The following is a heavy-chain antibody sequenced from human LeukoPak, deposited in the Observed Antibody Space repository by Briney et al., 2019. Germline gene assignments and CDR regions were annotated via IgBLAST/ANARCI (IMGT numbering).Heavy chain of an antibody. CDR3: AKAIAVAAPYYFDY. CDR1: GFTFSSYA. J-gene: IGHJ4*02. D-gene: IGHD6-19*01. V-gene: IGHV3-30-3*01. CDR2: ISYDGSNK. Sequence: PGRSLRLSCAASGFTFSSYAMHWVRQAPGKGLEWVAVISYDGSNKYYADSVKGRFTISRDNSKNTLYLQMNSLRAEDTAVYYCAKAIAVAAPYYFDYWGQGTLVTVSS.